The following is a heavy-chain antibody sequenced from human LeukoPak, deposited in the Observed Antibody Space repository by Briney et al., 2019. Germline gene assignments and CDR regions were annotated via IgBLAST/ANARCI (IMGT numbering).Heavy chain of an antibody. Sequence: PEGSLSLFCAPSGFTFSSFGMLWVRQAPGQGLEGLAFIWYDGSNIYYADSVKGRFTISRDNSKNTLYLQRNSLRAEDTAVYYCAKENEDYSNYGRILTSFNWFDPWGQGTLVTVS. V-gene: IGHV3-30*02. CDR2: IWYDGSNI. D-gene: IGHD4-11*01. J-gene: IGHJ5*02. CDR1: GFTFSSFG. CDR3: AKENEDYSNYGRILTSFNWFDP.